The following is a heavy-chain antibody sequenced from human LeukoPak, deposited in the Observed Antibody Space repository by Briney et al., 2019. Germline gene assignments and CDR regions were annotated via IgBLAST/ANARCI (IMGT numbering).Heavy chain of an antibody. J-gene: IGHJ4*02. CDR3: TTGYGHSDFDY. V-gene: IGHV3-15*01. CDR2: IKSKIDGGTT. Sequence: RAGGSLRLSCVASGFTITNARMGWVRQAPGKGLEWVGLIKSKIDGGTTDFAAPVKGRFTISIDDSKHTLYLQMNSLKREDTGVYYCTTGYGHSDFDYWGQGTLVTVSS. CDR1: GFTITNAR. D-gene: IGHD3-3*02.